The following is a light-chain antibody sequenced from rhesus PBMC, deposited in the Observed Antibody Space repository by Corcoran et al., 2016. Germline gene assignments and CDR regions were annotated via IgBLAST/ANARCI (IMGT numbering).Light chain of an antibody. CDR2: YAS. J-gene: IGKJ1*01. Sequence: DIQMTQSPSSLSASVGDRVTITCHARQDLSRWLAWYQQKPGKAPKPLCYYASRLKSGVPSRFSGSGSGTDYTLTISSQRPEDFATYYWQQYDDLPQTFGQGTKVEIK. CDR3: QQYDDLPQT. CDR1: QDLSRW. V-gene: IGKV1-19*01.